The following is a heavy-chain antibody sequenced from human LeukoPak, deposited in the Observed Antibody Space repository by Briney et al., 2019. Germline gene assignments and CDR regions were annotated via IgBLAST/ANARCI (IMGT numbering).Heavy chain of an antibody. V-gene: IGHV3-48*02. CDR2: ISGGSSTI. J-gene: IGHJ4*02. CDR1: GFTFSSFS. D-gene: IGHD6-19*01. CDR3: AKPFSSGWQYYFDY. Sequence: GGSLRLSCGASGFTFSSFSMNWVRQAPGKGLQWVSYISGGSSTIYYGDSVKGRFTISRDNAKNSLYLQMNSLRDEDTAVYYCAKPFSSGWQYYFDYWGQGTLVTVSS.